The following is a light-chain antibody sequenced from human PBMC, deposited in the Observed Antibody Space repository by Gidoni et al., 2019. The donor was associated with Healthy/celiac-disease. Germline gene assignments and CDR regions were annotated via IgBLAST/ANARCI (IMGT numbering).Light chain of an antibody. Sequence: QSVLTQPPSASGPPGQGVTISCSGSSSNIGSNYVYWYQQLPGTAPKLLIYRNNQRPSGVPDRFSGSKSGTSASLATSGLRSEDEADYYCAAWDDSLSVVVFGGGTKLTVL. CDR1: SSNIGSNY. V-gene: IGLV1-47*01. CDR2: RNN. J-gene: IGLJ2*01. CDR3: AAWDDSLSVVV.